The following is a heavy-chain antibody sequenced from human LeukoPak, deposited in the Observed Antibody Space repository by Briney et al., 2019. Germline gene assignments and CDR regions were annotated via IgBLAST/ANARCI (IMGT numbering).Heavy chain of an antibody. Sequence: GGSLRLSCAASGFTFTDFWMMWVRQAPGKGLEWVSGINWSGGSTGYADPLRGRFTISRDNAKNSLYLQMDSLRAEDTALYYCARAPITSPFYFDYWGQGTLVTVSS. D-gene: IGHD2-2*01. CDR3: ARAPITSPFYFDY. CDR1: GFTFTDFW. J-gene: IGHJ4*02. V-gene: IGHV3-20*04. CDR2: INWSGGST.